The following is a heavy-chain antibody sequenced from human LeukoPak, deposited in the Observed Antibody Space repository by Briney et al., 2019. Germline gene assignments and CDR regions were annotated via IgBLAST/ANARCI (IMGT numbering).Heavy chain of an antibody. J-gene: IGHJ4*02. D-gene: IGHD4-11*01. CDR3: ARAPGYSDYAKGY. CDR1: GYTFTGYY. CDR2: INPNSGGT. Sequence: ASVKVSCKASGYTFTGYYMHWVRQAPGQGLEWMGWINPNSGGTNYAQEFQGRVTMTRDTSISTAYMELSRLRSDDTAVYYCARAPGYSDYAKGYWGQGTLVTVSS. V-gene: IGHV1-2*02.